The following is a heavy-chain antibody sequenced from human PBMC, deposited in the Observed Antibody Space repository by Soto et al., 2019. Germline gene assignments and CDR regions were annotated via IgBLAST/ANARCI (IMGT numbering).Heavy chain of an antibody. CDR1: GYTFTSYY. J-gene: IGHJ5*02. CDR2: INPSGGST. V-gene: IGHV1-46*01. CDR3: ASSYIAAACHWFHP. D-gene: IGHD6-13*01. Sequence: QVQLVQSGAEVKKPGASVKVSCKASGYTFTSYYMHWVRQAPGQGLEWMGIINPSGGSTSYAQKFQGRSTNTKDPATSPVLMEPSSLRSEDTAVYYCASSYIAAACHWFHPWGQGTLVTVSS.